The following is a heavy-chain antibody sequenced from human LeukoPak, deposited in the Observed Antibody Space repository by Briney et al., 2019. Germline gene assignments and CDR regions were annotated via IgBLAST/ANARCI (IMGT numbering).Heavy chain of an antibody. CDR3: ARGGDYGDYVFHY. CDR2: IYYSGRT. CDR1: GGSISSSSYY. Sequence: PSETLSLTCTVSGGSISSSSYYWGWIRQPPGKGLEWIGSIYYSGRTYYNPSLKSRVPISLHTSKNQFSLKLYSVTAADTAVYYCARGGDYGDYVFHYWGQGTLVTVSS. J-gene: IGHJ4*02. V-gene: IGHV4-39*01. D-gene: IGHD4-17*01.